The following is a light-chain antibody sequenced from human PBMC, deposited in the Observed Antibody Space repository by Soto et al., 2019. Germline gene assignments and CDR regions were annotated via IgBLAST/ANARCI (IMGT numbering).Light chain of an antibody. CDR3: SSYAGSNILYV. V-gene: IGLV2-8*01. Sequence: QSVLTQPPSASGSPGQSVTISCTGTSSDVGGYNYVSWYQQHPGKAPQLVIYGVNKRASGVPDRFSGSKSGNTASLTVSVLQAEDEADYYCSSYAGSNILYVFGTGTKLTVL. CDR1: SSDVGGYNY. CDR2: GVN. J-gene: IGLJ1*01.